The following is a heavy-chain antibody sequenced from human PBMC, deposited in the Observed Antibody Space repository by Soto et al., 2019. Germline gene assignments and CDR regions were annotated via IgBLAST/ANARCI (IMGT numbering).Heavy chain of an antibody. D-gene: IGHD6-13*01. J-gene: IGHJ4*02. Sequence: SETLSLTCTVSGGSISSGDYYWSWIRQPPGKGLEWIGYIYYSGSTYYNPSLKSRVTISVDTSKNQFSLKLSSVSSVFRLYLQMNSLKTEDTAVYYCTTGGWFGSSSWYWSPLDYWGQGTLVTVSS. CDR2: IYYSGST. CDR1: GGSISSGDYY. V-gene: IGHV4-30-4*02. CDR3: NSLKTEDTAVYYCTTGGWFGSSSWYWSPLDY.